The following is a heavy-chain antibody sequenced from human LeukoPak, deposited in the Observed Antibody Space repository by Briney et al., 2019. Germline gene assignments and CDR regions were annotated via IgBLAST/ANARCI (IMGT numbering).Heavy chain of an antibody. CDR2: ISGSGGST. J-gene: IGHJ4*02. CDR3: AKCGGSGYPDPNYYFDY. Sequence: GGSLRLSCAASGFTFSSYAMSWVRQAPGKGLEWVSAISGSGGSTYYADSVKGRFTISRDNSKNTLYLQMNSLRAEDTAVYYCAKCGGSGYPDPNYYFDYWGQGTLVTVSS. V-gene: IGHV3-23*01. CDR1: GFTFSSYA. D-gene: IGHD3-3*01.